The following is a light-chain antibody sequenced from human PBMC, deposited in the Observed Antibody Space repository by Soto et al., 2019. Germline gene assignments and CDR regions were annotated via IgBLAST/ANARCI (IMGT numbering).Light chain of an antibody. V-gene: IGLV2-8*01. CDR1: SSDIGSYNF. CDR2: EVR. Sequence: QSVLTQPPSASGSPGQSVTISCTGTSSDIGSYNFVSWYQQHPGKAPKVMLYEVRKRPSGVPDRFSGSKSGNTASLTISGLQAEDEADYYCFSFTSTNTHVFGSGTKLTVL. CDR3: FSFTSTNTHV. J-gene: IGLJ1*01.